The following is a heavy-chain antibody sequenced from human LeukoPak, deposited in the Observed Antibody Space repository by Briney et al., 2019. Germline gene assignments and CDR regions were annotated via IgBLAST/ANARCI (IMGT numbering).Heavy chain of an antibody. D-gene: IGHD6-19*01. Sequence: PSETLSLTCTVSGGSMSTSGYYWGWIRQPPGKGLEWIGSIYYSGSSYYNPSLKSRLTISVDTSKKQFSLSLSSVTAADTAVYYCARDRPIAVAGLPDYWGQGTLVTVSS. V-gene: IGHV4-39*02. J-gene: IGHJ4*02. CDR3: ARDRPIAVAGLPDY. CDR1: GGSMSTSGYY. CDR2: IYYSGSS.